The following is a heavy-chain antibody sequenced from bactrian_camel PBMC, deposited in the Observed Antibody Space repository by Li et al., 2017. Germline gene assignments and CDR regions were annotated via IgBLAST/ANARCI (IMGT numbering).Heavy chain of an antibody. Sequence: VQLVESGGGSVQAGGSPRLSCAASGITYSHYCMGWFRQAPGKEREGVAVMYTGGTSTYYLDSVQGRFTISRDNANHTTYLRMNSLKTEDTADYYCARDRTWQIYWGQGTQVTVS. CDR3: ARDRTWQIY. D-gene: IGHD7*01. CDR2: MYTGGTST. J-gene: IGHJ4*01. V-gene: IGHV3S1*01. CDR1: GITYSHYC.